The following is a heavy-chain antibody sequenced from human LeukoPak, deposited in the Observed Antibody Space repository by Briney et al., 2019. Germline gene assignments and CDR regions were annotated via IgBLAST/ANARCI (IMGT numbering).Heavy chain of an antibody. CDR1: GYTFTGYY. Sequence: ASVTVSCKASGYTFTGYYMHWVRQAPGQGLEWMGRINPNSGGTNYAQKFQGRVTMTRDTSISTAYMELSRLRSDDTAVYYCAGDRRGSYYYYYYMDVWGKGTTVTVSS. D-gene: IGHD1-26*01. CDR3: AGDRRGSYYYYYYMDV. CDR2: INPNSGGT. J-gene: IGHJ6*03. V-gene: IGHV1-2*06.